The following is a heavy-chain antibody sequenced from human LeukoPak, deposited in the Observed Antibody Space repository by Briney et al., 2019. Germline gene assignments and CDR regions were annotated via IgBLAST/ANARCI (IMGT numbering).Heavy chain of an antibody. CDR1: GYTFTSYG. J-gene: IGHJ5*02. Sequence: GASVKVSCKASGYTFTSYGISWVRQAPGQGLEWMGWISAYNGNTNYAQKLQGRVTMTTDTSTSTAYMELRSLRSDDTAVYYCARDFPDLELPNIGFDPWGQGTLVTVSS. CDR3: ARDFPDLELPNIGFDP. CDR2: ISAYNGNT. D-gene: IGHD1-7*01. V-gene: IGHV1-18*01.